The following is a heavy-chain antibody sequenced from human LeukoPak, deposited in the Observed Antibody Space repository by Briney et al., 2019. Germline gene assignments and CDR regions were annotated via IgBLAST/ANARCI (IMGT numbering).Heavy chain of an antibody. J-gene: IGHJ4*02. Sequence: GGSLRLSCAASGFSFDVYAMHWVRQAPRKGLEWVSLISGDGVSTYYADTVKGRFTISRDNSKDSLYLQMNSLRTEDTALYYCAKDTGITPSGISGFFDFWGQGTLVTVSS. CDR2: ISGDGVST. V-gene: IGHV3-43*02. D-gene: IGHD6-13*01. CDR3: AKDTGITPSGISGFFDF. CDR1: GFSFDVYA.